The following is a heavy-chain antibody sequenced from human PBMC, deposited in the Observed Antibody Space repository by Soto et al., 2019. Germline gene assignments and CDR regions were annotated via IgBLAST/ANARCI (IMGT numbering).Heavy chain of an antibody. CDR3: AHLVDGNFDY. D-gene: IGHD3-9*01. V-gene: IGHV2-5*02. CDR1: GFSLSTSGVG. Sequence: QITLKESGPTLVKPTQTLTLTCTFSGFSLSTSGVGVGWIRQPPGQALEWLALLYWDDDERYSPSLKSRLTITKDTSRNQVVLIMTNTDPVDTATYYCAHLVDGNFDYWGQGSLVTVSS. J-gene: IGHJ4*02. CDR2: LYWDDDE.